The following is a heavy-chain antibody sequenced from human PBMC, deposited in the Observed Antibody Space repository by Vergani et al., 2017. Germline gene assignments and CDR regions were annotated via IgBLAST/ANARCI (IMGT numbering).Heavy chain of an antibody. J-gene: IGHJ4*02. CDR2: ISAYSGET. CDR3: ARDGDRAYGYCSSTSCYGFDY. V-gene: IGHV1-18*01. D-gene: IGHD2-2*01. CDR1: RYPFSRYG. Sequence: QAQLVQSGAEVKKPGASVRVSCKASRYPFSRYGISWVRQAPGQGLEWMGWISAYSGETRYARSLQGRVTMTTDASTNTAYMSLRSLRSDDTAVYYCARDGDRAYGYCSSTSCYGFDYWGQGTLVTVSS.